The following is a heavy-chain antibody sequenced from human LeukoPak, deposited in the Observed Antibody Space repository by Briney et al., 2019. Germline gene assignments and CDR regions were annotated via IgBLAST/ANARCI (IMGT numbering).Heavy chain of an antibody. Sequence: GGSLRLSCAASGFTFRSYWMSWVRQAPGKGLEWVANMKLDGSEEYYVDSVKGRFTISSDNARNSLYLQMNSLRVDDTAVYYCARWARYCSSGSCYSWFDPWGQGTLVTVSS. J-gene: IGHJ5*02. CDR2: MKLDGSEE. CDR1: GFTFRSYW. D-gene: IGHD2-15*01. V-gene: IGHV3-7*01. CDR3: ARWARYCSSGSCYSWFDP.